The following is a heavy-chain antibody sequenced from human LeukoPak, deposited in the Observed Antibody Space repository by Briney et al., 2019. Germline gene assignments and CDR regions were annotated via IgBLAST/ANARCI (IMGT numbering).Heavy chain of an antibody. D-gene: IGHD6-19*01. CDR2: IWYDGSNK. Sequence: GRSLRLSCAASGFTFSSYGMHWVRQAPGKGLEWVAVIWYDGSNKYYADSVKGRFTISRDNSKNTLYLQMNSLRAEDTAVYYCARERQWLAIDAFDIWGQGTMVTVSS. J-gene: IGHJ3*02. V-gene: IGHV3-33*01. CDR1: GFTFSSYG. CDR3: ARERQWLAIDAFDI.